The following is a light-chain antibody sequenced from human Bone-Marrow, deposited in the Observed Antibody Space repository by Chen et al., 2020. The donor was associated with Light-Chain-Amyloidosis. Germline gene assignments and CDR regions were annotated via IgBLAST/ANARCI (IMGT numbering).Light chain of an antibody. J-gene: IGKJ4*01. CDR1: QTISSNY. CDR3: QQYGTSPLT. Sequence: DIVLTQSPGTLSLSPGEGANLSCRASQTISSNYFTWYQQKFGQALRLLIYGSSRKATGIPERCTGSVSGTDFALTSNRLAPEDCAMYCCQQYGTSPLTDGAGTKVEIK. CDR2: GSS. V-gene: IGKV3-20*01.